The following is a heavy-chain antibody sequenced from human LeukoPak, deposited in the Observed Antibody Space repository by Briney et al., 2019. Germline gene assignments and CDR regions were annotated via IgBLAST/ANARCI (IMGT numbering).Heavy chain of an antibody. V-gene: IGHV3-23*01. CDR2: ISAGGGDT. CDR3: AKGNQRAYDAFDI. J-gene: IGHJ3*02. Sequence: GGSRRLSCAASGFIFSNYAMSWVRQAPGKGLEWVSTISAGGGDTDYADSVKGRFTISRDNSKNTLHLQMNSLRAEDTAVYYCAKGNQRAYDAFDIWGQGTMVTVSS. D-gene: IGHD1-14*01. CDR1: GFIFSNYA.